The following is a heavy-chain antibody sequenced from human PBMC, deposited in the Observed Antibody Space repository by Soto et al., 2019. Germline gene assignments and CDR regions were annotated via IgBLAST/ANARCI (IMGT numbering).Heavy chain of an antibody. CDR1: GFTVNSNH. CDR2: IYGAGTT. Sequence: HPGGSMRLSCAASGFTVNSNHVSWVRQAPGKGLEWVSVIYGAGTTTYYADSVKGRFTLSRDNSKNTLYLQMNSLRAEDTAVYYCASYGSGSFHWGQGTLVTVS. D-gene: IGHD3-10*01. V-gene: IGHV3-53*01. CDR3: ASYGSGSFH. J-gene: IGHJ4*02.